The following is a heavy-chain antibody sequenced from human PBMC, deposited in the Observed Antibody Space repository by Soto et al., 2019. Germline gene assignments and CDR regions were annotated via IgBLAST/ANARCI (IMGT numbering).Heavy chain of an antibody. J-gene: IGHJ4*02. CDR2: ISAYNGNT. CDR1: GYTFITYG. Sequence: QVQLVQSGAEVKKPGASVKASCKASGYTFITYGINWVRQAPGQGLEWMAWISAYNGNTYYAQNFQGRVTITTDTSTSTAYMELRSLRSDDTAIYYCARGTYKDFWGQGTLVTVSS. V-gene: IGHV1-18*01. D-gene: IGHD1-1*01. CDR3: ARGTYKDF.